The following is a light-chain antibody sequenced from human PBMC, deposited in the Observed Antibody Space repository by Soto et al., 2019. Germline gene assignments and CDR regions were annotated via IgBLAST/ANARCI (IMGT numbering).Light chain of an antibody. CDR1: QSVSSY. J-gene: IGKJ3*01. CDR2: DVS. V-gene: IGKV3-11*01. CDR3: QQRSNWPRFT. Sequence: EIVLTHSPATLSLSPWEIATLSCRASQSVSSYLAWYQQKPGQAPRLLIYDVSNRATGIPARFSGSGSGTDFTLTISSLEPEDFAVYYCQQRSNWPRFTFGPGTKVDIK.